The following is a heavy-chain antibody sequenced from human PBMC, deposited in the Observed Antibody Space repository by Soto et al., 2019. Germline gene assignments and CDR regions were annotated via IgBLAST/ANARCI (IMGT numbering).Heavy chain of an antibody. Sequence: QVQLQESGPGLVRPSQTLSLTCTVSGGSISSGGYYWSWIRQHPGKGLEWIGYIYYSGSTYYNPFLKSRVTISVDTSKNQFSLKLSSVTAADTAVYYCARDRGKVGATPPGGMDVWGQGTAVTVSS. J-gene: IGHJ6*02. CDR2: IYYSGST. D-gene: IGHD1-26*01. CDR3: ARDRGKVGATPPGGMDV. V-gene: IGHV4-31*03. CDR1: GGSISSGGYY.